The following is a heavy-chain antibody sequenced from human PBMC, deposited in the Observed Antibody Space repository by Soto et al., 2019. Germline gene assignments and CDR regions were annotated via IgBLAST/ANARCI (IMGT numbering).Heavy chain of an antibody. Sequence: QVQLVESGGGVVQPGRSLRLSCAASGFTFSTYGMHWVRQAPGKGLEWVAVIWYDGSNKYYADSVKGRFTISRDNSKNTLNLQMNSLRAEDTAVYYCARGWDCGGDCYEWYFDLWGRGTLVTVSS. CDR1: GFTFSTYG. J-gene: IGHJ2*01. CDR2: IWYDGSNK. D-gene: IGHD2-21*02. V-gene: IGHV3-33*01. CDR3: ARGWDCGGDCYEWYFDL.